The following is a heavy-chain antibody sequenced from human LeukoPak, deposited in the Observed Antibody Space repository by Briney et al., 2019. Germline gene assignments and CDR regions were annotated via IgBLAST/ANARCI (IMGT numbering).Heavy chain of an antibody. D-gene: IGHD1-26*01. CDR3: ARGRVGALLHALDI. CDR2: IRTSSSAT. CDR1: GFTFGSYA. J-gene: IGHJ3*02. V-gene: IGHV3-23*01. Sequence: PGGSLRLSCAGSGFTFGSYAINWVRQAPGKGLEWVSAIRTSSSATYYADSVKGRFATSRDDSRSTVFLQMNSLRAEDTGVYYCARGRVGALLHALDIWGQGTLVAVSS.